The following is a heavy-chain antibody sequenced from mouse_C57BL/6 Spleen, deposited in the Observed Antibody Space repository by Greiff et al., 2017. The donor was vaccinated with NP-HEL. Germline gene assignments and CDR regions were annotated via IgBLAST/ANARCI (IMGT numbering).Heavy chain of an antibody. CDR2: IDPSDSYT. Sequence: QVHVKHPGAELVKPGASVKLSCKASGYTFTSYWMQWVKQRPGQGLEWIGEIDPSDSYTNYNQKFKGKATFTADTSSNTAYMQLSSLTTEDSAIYYCARRRTYYFDYWGQGTTLTVSS. V-gene: IGHV1-50*01. CDR3: ARRRTYYFDY. CDR1: GYTFTSYW. J-gene: IGHJ2*01.